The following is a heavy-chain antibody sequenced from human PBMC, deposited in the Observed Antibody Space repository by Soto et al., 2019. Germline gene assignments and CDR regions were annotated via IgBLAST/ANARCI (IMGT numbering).Heavy chain of an antibody. D-gene: IGHD2-15*01. CDR2: ISYDGSNK. V-gene: IGHV3-30-3*01. J-gene: IGHJ1*01. CDR1: GFTFSNYA. CDR3: ARAMCSGGSCYSDAEYFQH. Sequence: QAQLVESGGGVVQPGRSLRLSCAASGFTFSNYAVHWVRQAPGKGLEWVAVISYDGSNKYYADSVKGRFTISRDNSHNTLYLQMNSLRPEDTAVYYCARAMCSGGSCYSDAEYFQHWGQGTLVTVSS.